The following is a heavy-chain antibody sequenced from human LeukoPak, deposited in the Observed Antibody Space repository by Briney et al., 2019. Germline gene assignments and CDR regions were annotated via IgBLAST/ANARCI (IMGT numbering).Heavy chain of an antibody. J-gene: IGHJ4*02. CDR1: GFTFSSYS. CDR3: ARDFSSSWNYFDY. CDR2: ISSSSSYI. V-gene: IGHV3-21*01. Sequence: PGGSLRLSCAASGFTFSSYSMNWVRQAPGKGLEWVSSISSSSSYIYYADSVKGRFTISRDNAKNSLYLQMNSLRAEDTAVYYCARDFSSSWNYFDYWGQGTLVTVSS. D-gene: IGHD6-13*01.